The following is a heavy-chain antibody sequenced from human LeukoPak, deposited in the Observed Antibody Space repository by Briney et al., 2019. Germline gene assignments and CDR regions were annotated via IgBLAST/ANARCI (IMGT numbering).Heavy chain of an antibody. Sequence: GGSLRLSWAASGLTFSSFAISWVRQAPGKGLEWVSAISGSGGSTSYADSVKARFTISRDNSKNTLYLQMNSPGADDTAVYYCAKAGIVVGGQGTLVTVSS. V-gene: IGHV3-23*01. CDR2: ISGSGGST. J-gene: IGHJ4*02. CDR1: GLTFSSFA. D-gene: IGHD3-22*01. CDR3: AKAGIVV.